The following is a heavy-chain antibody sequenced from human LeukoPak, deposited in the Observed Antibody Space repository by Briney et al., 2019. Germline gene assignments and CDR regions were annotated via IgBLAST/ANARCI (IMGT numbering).Heavy chain of an antibody. Sequence: SQTLSLTCTVSGGSISSGDYYWSWIRQPPGKGLEWIGYIYYSGSTYYNPSLKSRVTISVDTSKNQFSLNLSSVTAAHTAVYYCARAWHERYCSSTSCYTAFEDYWGQGTLVTVSS. CDR1: GGSISSGDYY. J-gene: IGHJ4*02. V-gene: IGHV4-30-4*08. CDR2: IYYSGST. D-gene: IGHD2-2*02. CDR3: ARAWHERYCSSTSCYTAFEDY.